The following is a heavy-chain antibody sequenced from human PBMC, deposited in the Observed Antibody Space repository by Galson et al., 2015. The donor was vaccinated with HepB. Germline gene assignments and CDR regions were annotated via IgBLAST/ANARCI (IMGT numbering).Heavy chain of an antibody. CDR2: ISAYNGNT. D-gene: IGHD4-23*01. CDR1: GYTFTRYG. J-gene: IGHJ1*01. CDR3: ARDDGGNSAEYFQH. V-gene: IGHV1-18*01. Sequence: SVKVSCKASGYTFTRYGISWVRQAPGQGLEWLGWISAYNGNTNYAQKLQGRVTMTTDTSTSTAYMELRSLRSDDTAVYYCARDDGGNSAEYFQHWGQGTLVTVSS.